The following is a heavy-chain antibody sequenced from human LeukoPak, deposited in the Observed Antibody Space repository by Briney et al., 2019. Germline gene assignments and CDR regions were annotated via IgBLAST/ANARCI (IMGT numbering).Heavy chain of an antibody. D-gene: IGHD6-19*01. CDR3: VASSGWREGFDY. V-gene: IGHV3-30-3*01. J-gene: IGHJ4*02. Sequence: PGGSLRLSCAASGFTFSSYAMHWVRQAPGKGLEWVAVISYDGSNKYYADSVKGRFTISRDNSKNTLYLQMNSLRAEDTAVYYCVASSGWREGFDYWGQGTLVTVSS. CDR2: ISYDGSNK. CDR1: GFTFSSYA.